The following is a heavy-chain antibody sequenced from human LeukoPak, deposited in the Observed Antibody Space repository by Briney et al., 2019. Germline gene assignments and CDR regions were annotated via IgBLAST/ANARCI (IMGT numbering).Heavy chain of an antibody. CDR2: IKTDGSMT. J-gene: IGHJ4*02. CDR1: GFTFNTW. V-gene: IGHV3-74*01. Sequence: GGSLRLSCAASGFTFNTWMHWVRQVPGKGLVWVSNIKTDGSMTYYADSVKGRFTISRDNAKSTLYLQMNSLRVEDTAVYYCAIFDSTYNQWGQGTLVTVST. CDR3: AIFDSTYNQ. D-gene: IGHD2/OR15-2a*01.